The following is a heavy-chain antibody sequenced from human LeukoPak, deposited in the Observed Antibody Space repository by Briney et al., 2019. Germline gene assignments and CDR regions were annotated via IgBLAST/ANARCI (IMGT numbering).Heavy chain of an antibody. CDR1: GFTFSGSD. CDR3: TTLDFDY. Sequence: GGSLRLSCAASGFTFSGSDMHWVGQASGKGLEWVGRIRIKTNSYATAYAASVKGRFTISRDDSKNTAHLQMNSLKTEDTAVYYCTTLDFDYWGQGTLVTVSS. CDR2: IRIKTNSYAT. J-gene: IGHJ4*02. V-gene: IGHV3-73*01.